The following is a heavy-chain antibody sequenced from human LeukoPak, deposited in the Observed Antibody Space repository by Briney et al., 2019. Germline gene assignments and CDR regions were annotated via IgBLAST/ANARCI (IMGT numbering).Heavy chain of an antibody. CDR1: GFTFDDYA. J-gene: IGHJ4*02. Sequence: PGGSLRLSCAASGFTFDDYAMHWVRQAPGKGLEWVSGISWNSGSIGYADSVKGRFAISRDNAKNSLYLQMNSLRAEDTALYYCAKDISWGQGTLVTVSS. CDR3: AKDIS. V-gene: IGHV3-9*01. CDR2: ISWNSGSI.